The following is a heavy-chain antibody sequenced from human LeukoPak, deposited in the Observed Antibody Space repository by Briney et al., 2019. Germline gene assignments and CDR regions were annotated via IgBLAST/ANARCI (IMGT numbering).Heavy chain of an antibody. CDR2: IYYSGCT. V-gene: IGHV4-59*01. CDR1: GGSISSYY. D-gene: IGHD6-19*01. Sequence: PSETLSLTCTVSGGSISSYYWSWIRQPPGKGLEWIGYIYYSGCTNYNPSLKSRVTISVDTSKNQFSLKLSSVTAADTAVYYCARHYIAVAGRGAFDYWGQGTLVTVSS. J-gene: IGHJ4*02. CDR3: ARHYIAVAGRGAFDY.